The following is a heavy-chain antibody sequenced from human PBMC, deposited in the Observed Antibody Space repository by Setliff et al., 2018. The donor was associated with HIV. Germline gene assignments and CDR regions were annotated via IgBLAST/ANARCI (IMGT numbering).Heavy chain of an antibody. CDR3: ARHIRGQQLNWFDP. V-gene: IGHV4-39*01. CDR2: IYYSGST. D-gene: IGHD6-13*01. Sequence: PSETLSLTCTASGGSINSSTYYWGWIRQPPGKGLEWIGTIYYSGSTYYNPSLKSRVTISVDTSKNQFSLKLNSVTAADTAVYYCARHIRGQQLNWFDPWGQGTLVTVSS. J-gene: IGHJ5*02. CDR1: GGSINSSTYY.